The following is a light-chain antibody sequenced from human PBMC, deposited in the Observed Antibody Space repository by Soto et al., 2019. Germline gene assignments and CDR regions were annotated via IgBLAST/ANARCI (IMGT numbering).Light chain of an antibody. CDR2: EVS. J-gene: IGLJ2*01. V-gene: IGLV2-14*01. Sequence: ALTQPASVSGSPGQSITISCTGTGTDVGGYIYVSWYQQHPGKAPKLMIYEVSNRPSGVSNRFSGSKSGNTASLTISGLQAEDEADYYCSSYTSSTTPAVFGGGTKLTVL. CDR3: SSYTSSTTPAV. CDR1: GTDVGGYIY.